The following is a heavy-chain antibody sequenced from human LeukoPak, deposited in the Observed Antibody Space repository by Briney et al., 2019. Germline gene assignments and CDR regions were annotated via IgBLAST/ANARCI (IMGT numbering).Heavy chain of an antibody. CDR2: ISRSGNTI. D-gene: IGHD5-12*01. V-gene: IGHV3-48*01. Sequence: PGGSLRLSCAASGFTFMSYSVNWVRQAPGKGLGCVSYISRSGNTIYYADSVKGRFTISRDNAKNSLYLQMNSLRAEDTAVYYCARDLSGYTFFPDYWGQGTLVTVSS. CDR1: GFTFMSYS. J-gene: IGHJ4*02. CDR3: ARDLSGYTFFPDY.